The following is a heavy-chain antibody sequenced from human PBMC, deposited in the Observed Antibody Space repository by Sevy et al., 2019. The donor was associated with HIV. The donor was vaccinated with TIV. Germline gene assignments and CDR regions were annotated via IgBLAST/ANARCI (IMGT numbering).Heavy chain of an antibody. CDR3: AKDAPSRFDY. Sequence: GGSLRLSCAASGFTFRNYDMHWVRQAPGKGLEWISFIRYDGSHKSYAESVKGRFIISRDNSKNTLDLHMNSLRPEDTAVYFCAKDAPSRFDYWGQGALVTVSS. CDR2: IRYDGSHK. V-gene: IGHV3-30*02. CDR1: GFTFRNYD. J-gene: IGHJ4*02.